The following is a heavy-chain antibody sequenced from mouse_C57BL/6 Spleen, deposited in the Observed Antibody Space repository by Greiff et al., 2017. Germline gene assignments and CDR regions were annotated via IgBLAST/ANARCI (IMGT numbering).Heavy chain of an antibody. CDR2: IYPRSGNT. J-gene: IGHJ2*01. CDR1: GYTFTSYG. Sequence: QVQLQQSGAELARPGASVKLSCKASGYTFTSYGISWVKQRTGQGLEWIGEIYPRSGNTYYNEKFKGKATLTADKSSSTAYMELRSLTSEDSAVYFCARSEGTYYGSRGGYYFDYWGQGTTLTVSS. CDR3: ARSEGTYYGSRGGYYFDY. V-gene: IGHV1-81*01. D-gene: IGHD1-1*01.